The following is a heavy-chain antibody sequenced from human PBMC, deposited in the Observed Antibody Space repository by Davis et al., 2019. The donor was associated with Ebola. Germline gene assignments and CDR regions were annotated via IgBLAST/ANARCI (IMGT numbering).Heavy chain of an antibody. D-gene: IGHD6-19*01. CDR3: ARGGIAVAGPDY. CDR2: IYYSGST. J-gene: IGHJ4*02. V-gene: IGHV4-59*01. Sequence: SETLSLTCTVSGGSISGDYWSWIRQPPGKGLEWIGYIYYSGSTNYNPSLKSRVTISVDTYKNQFSLKLSSVTAADTAVYYCARGGIAVAGPDYWGQGTLVTVSS. CDR1: GGSISGDY.